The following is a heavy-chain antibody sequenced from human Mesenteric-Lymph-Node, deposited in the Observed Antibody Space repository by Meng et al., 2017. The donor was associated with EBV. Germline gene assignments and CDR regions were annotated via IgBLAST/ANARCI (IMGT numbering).Heavy chain of an antibody. D-gene: IGHD6-19*01. CDR1: GFTFSGYY. V-gene: IGHV3-11*01. CDR3: ARGYSSGWFDP. Sequence: VQVVESGGGLGTPGGSLRLSGGAFGFTFSGYYMSWIRQAPGKGLGWVSYISSSGSTMIYADSVKGRFTISRDNAKDSLFLQMNNLRGDDTAVYYCARGYSSGWFDPWGQGTLVTVSS. CDR2: ISSSGSTM. J-gene: IGHJ5*02.